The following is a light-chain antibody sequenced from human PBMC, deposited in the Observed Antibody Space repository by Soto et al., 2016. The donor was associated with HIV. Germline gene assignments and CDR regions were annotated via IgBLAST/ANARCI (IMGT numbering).Light chain of an antibody. Sequence: DIQMTQSPSSLSASVGDRVTITCQASRSIGKYLNWYQQKPGKAPKLLIYDASTLETGVPSRFSGSGSGTDFTFTISSLQPDDFATYYCQQFGNSPYTFGQGTKLE. CDR2: DAS. J-gene: IGKJ2*01. V-gene: IGKV1-33*01. CDR3: QQFGNSPYT. CDR1: RSIGKY.